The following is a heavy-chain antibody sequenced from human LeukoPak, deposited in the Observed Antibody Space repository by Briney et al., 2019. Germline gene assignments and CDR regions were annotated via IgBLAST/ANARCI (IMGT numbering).Heavy chain of an antibody. CDR1: GYTFTSYG. D-gene: IGHD3-10*01. CDR2: ISAYNGNT. Sequence: ASVKVSCKASGYTFTSYGINWVRQAPGQGLEWMGWISAYNGNTNYAQKLQGRVTTTTDASTSTAYMELRSLRSDDTAVYYCAKDDYYGSGSYPHYWGQGTLVTVSS. V-gene: IGHV1-18*01. CDR3: AKDDYYGSGSYPHY. J-gene: IGHJ4*02.